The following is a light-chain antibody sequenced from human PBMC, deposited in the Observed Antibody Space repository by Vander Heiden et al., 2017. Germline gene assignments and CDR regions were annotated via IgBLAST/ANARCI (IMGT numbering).Light chain of an antibody. CDR3: QLRCTWALT. V-gene: IGKV3-11*01. Sequence: EIVLTQSPATLSLSPGERATLSCRASPSVSCSLAWYQQRPGQAPRLLIYGASNRATGIPARFSGTGSATDFTLTISSLEPEDFAVYYCQLRCTWALTFGGGTKVEI. CDR1: PSVSCS. J-gene: IGKJ4*01. CDR2: GAS.